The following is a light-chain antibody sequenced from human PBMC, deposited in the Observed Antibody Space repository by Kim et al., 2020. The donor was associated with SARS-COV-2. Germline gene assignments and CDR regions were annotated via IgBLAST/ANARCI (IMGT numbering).Light chain of an antibody. J-gene: IGKJ4*01. CDR1: HSVNRH. CDR2: GAS. V-gene: IGKV3-15*01. CDR3: QQYDDWPPLT. Sequence: ELVMTQSPATLSVSPGDRATLSCRASHSVNRHLAWYQQKPGQAPSLLIYGASTRATGIPARFSGSGSGTEFTLTINNLQSEDFAIYYCQQYDDWPPLTFGGGTKVDIK.